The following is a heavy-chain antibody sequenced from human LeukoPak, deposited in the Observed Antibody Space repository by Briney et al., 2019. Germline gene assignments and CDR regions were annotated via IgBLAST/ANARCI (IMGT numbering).Heavy chain of an antibody. V-gene: IGHV1-69*06. D-gene: IGHD4-17*01. CDR3: ARFPREGYGDYLDY. Sequence: GASVKVSCKASGGTFSSYAISWVRQAPGQGLEWMGGIIPIFGTANYAQKCQGRVTITADKSTSTAYMELSSLRSEDTAVYYCARFPREGYGDYLDYWGQGTLVTVSS. CDR2: IIPIFGTA. J-gene: IGHJ4*02. CDR1: GGTFSSYA.